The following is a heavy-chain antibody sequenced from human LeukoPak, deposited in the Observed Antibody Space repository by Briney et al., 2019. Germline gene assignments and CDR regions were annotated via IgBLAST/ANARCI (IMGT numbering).Heavy chain of an antibody. CDR3: ARRKGYSRGLFDY. CDR2: IYYSGST. D-gene: IGHD5-12*01. J-gene: IGHJ4*02. CDR1: GGSISSSSYY. Sequence: SETLSLTCTVSGGSISSSSYYWGWIRQPPGKGLEWIGSIYYSGSTYYNPSLKSRVTISVDTSKNQFPLKLSSVTAADTAVYYCARRKGYSRGLFDYWGQGTLVTVSS. V-gene: IGHV4-39*01.